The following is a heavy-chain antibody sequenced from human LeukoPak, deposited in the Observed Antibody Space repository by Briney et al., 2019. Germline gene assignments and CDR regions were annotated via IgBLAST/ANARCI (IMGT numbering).Heavy chain of an antibody. CDR2: INPNSGGT. J-gene: IGHJ4*02. CDR3: ARDMGIAAAGTCDY. V-gene: IGHV1-2*02. D-gene: IGHD6-13*01. Sequence: GASVTVSCTASGYTFTIYYMHWVRQAPGQGLEWMGWINPNSGGTNYAQKFQGRVTMTRDASISTAYMELSRLRSDDTAVYYCARDMGIAAAGTCDYWGQGTLVTVSS. CDR1: GYTFTIYY.